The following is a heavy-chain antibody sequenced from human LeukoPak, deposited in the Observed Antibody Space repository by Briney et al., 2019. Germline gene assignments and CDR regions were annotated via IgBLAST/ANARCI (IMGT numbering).Heavy chain of an antibody. V-gene: IGHV3-7*03. J-gene: IGHJ5*02. CDR1: GLTVSNHW. D-gene: IGHD5-18*01. CDR3: ASLDTAKQPLANH. Sequence: GGSLRLSCVASGLTVSNHWMSWVRQAPGKGLEWVANIKQERGQEYYVDSVKGRFTVSKDSAKNSLYLQMNSLRVEDTAVYYCASLDTAKQPLANHWGQGTLVTVSS. CDR2: IKQERGQE.